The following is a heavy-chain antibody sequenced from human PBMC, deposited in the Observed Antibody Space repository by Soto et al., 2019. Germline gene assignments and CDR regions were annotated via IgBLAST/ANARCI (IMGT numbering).Heavy chain of an antibody. Sequence: QVQLVESGGGVVQPGRSLRLSCAASGFTVSSYAMHWVRQAPGKGLEWVSVISYDGSNKYYADSVQGRFTTSRDNYKNTLYLQMNSLRAEDTAVYYCAREGEKGISWSYYHYYGMDVWGQGTTVTVSS. CDR3: AREGEKGISWSYYHYYGMDV. J-gene: IGHJ6*02. CDR1: GFTVSSYA. CDR2: ISYDGSNK. V-gene: IGHV3-30-3*01. D-gene: IGHD6-13*01.